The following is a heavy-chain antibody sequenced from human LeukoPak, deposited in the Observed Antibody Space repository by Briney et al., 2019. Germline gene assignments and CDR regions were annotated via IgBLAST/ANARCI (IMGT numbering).Heavy chain of an antibody. CDR1: GFIFSGYS. D-gene: IGHD3-10*01. Sequence: GGSLRLSCAASGFIFSGYSMNWVRQAPGKGLEWVSRVNPEETTTTYADSVKGRFTISRDNAKNTVYLQMDSLRAEDTAVYYRARDLHGSRDVWGKGTTVTVSS. J-gene: IGHJ6*04. CDR2: VNPEETTT. V-gene: IGHV3-74*01. CDR3: ARDLHGSRDV.